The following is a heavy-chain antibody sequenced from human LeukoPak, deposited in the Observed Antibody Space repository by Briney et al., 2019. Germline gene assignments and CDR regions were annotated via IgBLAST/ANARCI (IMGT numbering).Heavy chain of an antibody. Sequence: KPSETLSLTCAVYGGSFSDYSWTGVRHPPGKGLQSIGEINHRGGTNHNPSLMSRVLMSVDTSKNQISLKASSVTAADTDVYYCARVGYSYSINDWSRAGLGAYPTKYYYYMDVWGKGTTVTVSS. CDR2: INHRGGT. CDR3: ARVGYSYSINDWSRAGLGAYPTKYYYYMDV. J-gene: IGHJ6*03. CDR1: GGSFSDYS. V-gene: IGHV4-34*01. D-gene: IGHD5-18*01.